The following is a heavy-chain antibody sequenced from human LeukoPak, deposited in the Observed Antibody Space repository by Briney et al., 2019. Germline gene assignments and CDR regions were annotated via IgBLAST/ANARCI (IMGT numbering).Heavy chain of an antibody. J-gene: IGHJ5*02. CDR2: MNPSNGNT. D-gene: IGHD2-21*01. Sequence: ASVKVSCKASGYFFTGFYIHWVRQAPGQGLEWMGRMNPSNGNTGFAQNFQGRVTMTRDTPITTAYMELSSLTSDDTAVYYCTRDLGGALAWFDPWGQGTLVTVSS. CDR3: TRDLGGALAWFDP. CDR1: GYFFTGFY. V-gene: IGHV1-2*06.